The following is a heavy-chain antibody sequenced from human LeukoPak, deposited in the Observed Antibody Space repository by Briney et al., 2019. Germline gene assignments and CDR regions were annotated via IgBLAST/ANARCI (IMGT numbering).Heavy chain of an antibody. CDR1: GGSFSGYY. Sequence: PSETLSLTCAVYGGSFSGYYWSWIRQPPGKGLEWIGQISDSGSTNYNPSLKSRVTISVDTSKNQFSLKLSSVTAADTAVYYCARGSLGSSWSYYYYYMDVWGKGTTVTVSS. J-gene: IGHJ6*03. D-gene: IGHD6-13*01. CDR3: ARGSLGSSWSYYYYYMDV. V-gene: IGHV4-34*01. CDR2: ISDSGST.